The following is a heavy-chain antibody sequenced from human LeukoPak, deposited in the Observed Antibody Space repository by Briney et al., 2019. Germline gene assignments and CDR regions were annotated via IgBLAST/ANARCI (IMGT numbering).Heavy chain of an antibody. CDR2: TYYRSKWYN. J-gene: IGHJ3*02. D-gene: IGHD3-10*01. V-gene: IGHV6-1*01. CDR3: ARDYIWFGEVFLDAFDI. Sequence: SQTLSLTFAISGDSVSSNSAAWNWLRQSPSRGLEWLGSTYYRSKWYNDYAVSVKSRITIDPDTSKKQFSLQLNSVSPEDAAVYYCARDYIWFGEVFLDAFDIWGQGTMVTVSS. CDR1: GDSVSSNSAA.